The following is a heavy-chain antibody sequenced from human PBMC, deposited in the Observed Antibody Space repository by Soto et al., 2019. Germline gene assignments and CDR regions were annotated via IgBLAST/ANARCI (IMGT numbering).Heavy chain of an antibody. V-gene: IGHV2-5*02. CDR2: IYWDDNK. J-gene: IGHJ4*02. CDR3: AHRGDSPDFDY. D-gene: IGHD2-21*02. CDR1: GFSLSNSGVG. Sequence: QITLKESGPTLVKPTQTLTLMCTFSGFSLSNSGVGVGWIRQPPGKTLEWLALIYWDDNKYYRPSLKSRLAITKDTSKNQVVLTMTNMDPVDTATYYCAHRGDSPDFDYWGQGTLVTVSS.